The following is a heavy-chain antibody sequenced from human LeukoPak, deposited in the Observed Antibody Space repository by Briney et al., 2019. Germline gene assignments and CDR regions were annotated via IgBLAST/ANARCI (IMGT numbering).Heavy chain of an antibody. CDR3: ARDVGSDIVPTNIDY. V-gene: IGHV1-2*02. D-gene: IGHD5-12*01. J-gene: IGHJ4*02. CDR1: GYTFTGYY. CDR2: ISPNSGGT. Sequence: ASVKVSCKASGYTFTGYYIHWVRQAPGQGLEWMGWISPNSGGTNYAQKFQGRVTMTRDTSISTAYMDLSRLRSDDTAVYYCARDVGSDIVPTNIDYWGQGTLVTVSS.